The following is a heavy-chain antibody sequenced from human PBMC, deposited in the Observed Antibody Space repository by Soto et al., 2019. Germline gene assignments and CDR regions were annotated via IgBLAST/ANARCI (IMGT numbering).Heavy chain of an antibody. Sequence: PVQFSFNASVLPFTRVAISWVRPAPGQGLGWMGGIIPSCRTAENAQKFEGRVTISADESTNTAFMGMNSLSSEETALYFCASPGLAAGGKANNARYDYWGQGTLVTV. V-gene: IGHV1-69*13. CDR1: VLPFTRVA. D-gene: IGHD6-13*01. CDR3: ASPGLAAGGKANNARYDY. CDR2: IIPSCRTA. J-gene: IGHJ4*02.